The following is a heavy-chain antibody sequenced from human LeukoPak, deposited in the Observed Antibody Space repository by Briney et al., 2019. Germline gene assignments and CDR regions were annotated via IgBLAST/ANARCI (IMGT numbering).Heavy chain of an antibody. J-gene: IGHJ4*02. CDR2: ISGSGGST. D-gene: IGHD3-3*01. Sequence: GGSLRLSCAASGFTFSSYWMHWVRQAPGKGLEWVSAISGSGGSTYYADSVKGRFTISRDNSKNTLYLQMNSLRAEDTAVYYCAKDSPSPNFWSGPGAYWGQGTLVTVSS. CDR1: GFTFSSYW. CDR3: AKDSPSPNFWSGPGAY. V-gene: IGHV3-23*01.